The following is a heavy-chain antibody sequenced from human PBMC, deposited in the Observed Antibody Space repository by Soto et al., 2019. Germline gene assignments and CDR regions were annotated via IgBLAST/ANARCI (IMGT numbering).Heavy chain of an antibody. V-gene: IGHV4-59*01. Sequence: QVQLQESGPGLVKPSETLSLTCTVSGGSISGYYWSWIRQPPGEGLEWIGYIYDSGSTNYNPSLKSRVTISLDTSKNQFALNLSSVTAADTAVYYCARVVKGAYYYYYGMDVWGQGTTVTVSS. CDR3: ARVVKGAYYYYYGMDV. J-gene: IGHJ6*02. CDR2: IYDSGST. CDR1: GGSISGYY. D-gene: IGHD3-16*01.